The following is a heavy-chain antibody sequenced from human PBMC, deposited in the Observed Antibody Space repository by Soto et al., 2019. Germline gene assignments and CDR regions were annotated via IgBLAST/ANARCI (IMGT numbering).Heavy chain of an antibody. CDR3: AKVSRVLRYFDWKGTDGYYYYGMDV. Sequence: GESLKISCAASGFTFSSYGMHWVRQAPGKGLEWVAVISYDGSNKYYADSVKGRFTISRDNSKNTLYLQMNSLRAEDTAVYYCAKVSRVLRYFDWKGTDGYYYYGMDVWGQGTTVTVSS. CDR2: ISYDGSNK. J-gene: IGHJ6*02. CDR1: GFTFSSYG. V-gene: IGHV3-30*18. D-gene: IGHD3-9*01.